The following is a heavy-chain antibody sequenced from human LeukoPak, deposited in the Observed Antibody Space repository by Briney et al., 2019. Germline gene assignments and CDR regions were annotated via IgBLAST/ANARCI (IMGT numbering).Heavy chain of an antibody. CDR1: GGSISSYY. J-gene: IGHJ6*03. CDR2: IYTSGST. D-gene: IGHD5-18*01. V-gene: IGHV4-4*07. CDR3: ARDMADTAMVTSYYYYYMDV. Sequence: SETLSLTCTVSGGSISSYYWSWIRQPAGKGLEWIGRIYTSGSTNYNPSLKSRVTMSVDTSKNQFSLKLSSVTAADTAVYYCARDMADTAMVTSYYYYYMDVWGKGTTVTVSS.